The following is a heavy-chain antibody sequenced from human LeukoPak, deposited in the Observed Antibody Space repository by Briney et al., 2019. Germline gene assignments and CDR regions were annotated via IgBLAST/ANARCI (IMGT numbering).Heavy chain of an antibody. CDR3: ARSQSRSLIDY. CDR2: IWYDGTSK. J-gene: IGHJ4*02. CDR1: GFRLSAYG. Sequence: PGRSLRVSCAASGFRLSAYGVRWVRQAPGKGLEWVAVIWYDGTSKDYADSVKGRFTFSRDNSKNTLYLQMNSLTVEDTAVYYCARSQSRSLIDYWGQGPLVTVSS. V-gene: IGHV3-33*01. D-gene: IGHD6-13*01.